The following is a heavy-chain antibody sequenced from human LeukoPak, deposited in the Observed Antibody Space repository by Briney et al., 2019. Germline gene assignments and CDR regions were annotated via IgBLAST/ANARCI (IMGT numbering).Heavy chain of an antibody. Sequence: ASVKVSCKASGSTFTSYGISWVRQAPGQGLEWMGWISAYNGNTNYAQKLQGRVTMTTDTSTSTAYMELRSLRSDDTAVYYCARDGIVSRFGELAPWGQGTLVTVSS. D-gene: IGHD3-10*01. CDR1: GSTFTSYG. V-gene: IGHV1-18*04. CDR3: ARDGIVSRFGELAP. CDR2: ISAYNGNT. J-gene: IGHJ5*02.